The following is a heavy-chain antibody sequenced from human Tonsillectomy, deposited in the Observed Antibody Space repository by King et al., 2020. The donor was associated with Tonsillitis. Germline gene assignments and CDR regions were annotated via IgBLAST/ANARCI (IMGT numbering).Heavy chain of an antibody. V-gene: IGHV2-70*13. CDR2: IDWGDDK. CDR3: ARMPDHGGNHFDY. CDR1: GFSLSTSGVC. Sequence: FTLKESGPALVKPTQTLTLTCTFSGFSLSTSGVCVSWIRQPPGKALEWLAPIDWGDDKYYSTSLKTRLTISKDTSKNQVVLTMSNMDPVDTATYYCARMPDHGGNHFDYWGQGTLVTVSS. D-gene: IGHD4-23*01. J-gene: IGHJ4*02.